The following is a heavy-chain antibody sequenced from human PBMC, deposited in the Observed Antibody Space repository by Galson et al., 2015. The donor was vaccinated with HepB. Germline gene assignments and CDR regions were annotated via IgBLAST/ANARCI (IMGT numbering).Heavy chain of an antibody. J-gene: IGHJ6*03. CDR3: ARGHYYGSGSYYNYYYYYMDV. CDR2: IIPILGIA. V-gene: IGHV1-69*10. D-gene: IGHD3-10*01. Sequence: SVKVSCKASGGTFSSYAISWVRQAPGQGLEWMGGIIPILGIANYAQKFQGRVTITADKSTSTAYMELSSLRSEDTAVYYCARGHYYGSGSYYNYYYYYMDVWGKGTTVTVSS. CDR1: GGTFSSYA.